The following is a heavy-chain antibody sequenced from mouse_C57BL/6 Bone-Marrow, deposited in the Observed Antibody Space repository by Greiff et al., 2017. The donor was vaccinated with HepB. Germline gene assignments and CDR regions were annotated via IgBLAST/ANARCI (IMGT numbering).Heavy chain of an antibody. CDR2: IDPNSGGT. Sequence: QVQLQQPGAELVMPGASVKLSCKASGYTFTSYWMHWVKQRPGRGLEWIGRIDPNSGGTKYNEKFKSKATLTVDKPSSTAYMQLSSLTSEDSAVYYCAMRRYYGSTPYYYAMDYWGQGTSVTVSS. J-gene: IGHJ4*01. V-gene: IGHV1-72*01. CDR3: AMRRYYGSTPYYYAMDY. D-gene: IGHD1-1*01. CDR1: GYTFTSYW.